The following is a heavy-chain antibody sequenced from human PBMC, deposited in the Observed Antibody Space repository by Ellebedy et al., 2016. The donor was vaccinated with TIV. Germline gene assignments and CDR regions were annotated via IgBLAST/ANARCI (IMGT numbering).Heavy chain of an antibody. CDR2: IDPSDSYT. CDR3: ASDSSSSTPLSFDS. J-gene: IGHJ4*02. V-gene: IGHV5-10-1*01. D-gene: IGHD6-6*01. Sequence: GESLKISXKGSGYSFTSYWISWVRQMPGKGLEWMGRIDPSDSYTNYSPSFQGHVTISADKSISTAYLQWSSLKVSDTAMYYCASDSSSSTPLSFDSWGQGTLVTVSS. CDR1: GYSFTSYW.